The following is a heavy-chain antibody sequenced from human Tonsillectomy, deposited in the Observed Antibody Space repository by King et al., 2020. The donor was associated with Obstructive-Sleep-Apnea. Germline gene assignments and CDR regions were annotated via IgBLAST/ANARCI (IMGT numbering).Heavy chain of an antibody. Sequence: QLVQSGAEVKKPGESLKISCKGSGYRFTSYWIGWVRQMPGKGLEWMGIIYPGDSDTRYSPSFQGQVTISADKSISTAYLQWSSLKASDTAMYYCVTSIGDPRVQIRFLEWLRGFDYWGQGTLVTVSS. CDR2: IYPGDSDT. V-gene: IGHV5-51*01. CDR1: GYRFTSYW. CDR3: VTSIGDPRVQIRFLEWLRGFDY. J-gene: IGHJ4*02. D-gene: IGHD3-3*01.